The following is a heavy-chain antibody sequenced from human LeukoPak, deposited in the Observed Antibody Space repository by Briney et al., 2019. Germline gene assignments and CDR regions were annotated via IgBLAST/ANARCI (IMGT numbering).Heavy chain of an antibody. CDR1: GGSISSSNW. J-gene: IGHJ4*02. CDR3: ARDQGGSGTLFPD. Sequence: PSETLSLTCAVSGGSISSSNWWSWVRQPPGKGLEWIGEIYHGGSTNYNPSLKSRVTISVDKSKNQFSLKLSSVTAADTAVYYCARDQGGSGTLFPDWGQGTLVTVSS. CDR2: IYHGGST. V-gene: IGHV4-4*02. D-gene: IGHD3-10*01.